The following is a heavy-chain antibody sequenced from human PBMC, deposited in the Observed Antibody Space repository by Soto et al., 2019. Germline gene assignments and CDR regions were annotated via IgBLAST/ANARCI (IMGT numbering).Heavy chain of an antibody. Sequence: EVQLMESGGGLVQPGGSLKFSCAASGFPFMGSPLHWVRQASGKGLGWVGRIRSKAKSYATPYAASVKGRFTISRDDSKHTAYLQMNSLKTEDTAVYYCTMTTVTTWGYWGQGTLVTVSS. CDR1: GFPFMGSP. D-gene: IGHD4-17*01. CDR2: IRSKAKSYAT. CDR3: TMTTVTTWGY. J-gene: IGHJ4*02. V-gene: IGHV3-73*01.